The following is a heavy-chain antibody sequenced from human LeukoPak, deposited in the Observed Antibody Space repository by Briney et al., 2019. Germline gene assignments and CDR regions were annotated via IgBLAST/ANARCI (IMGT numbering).Heavy chain of an antibody. CDR1: GGSISSYY. CDR3: ARGPSWFGELFDY. D-gene: IGHD3-10*01. Sequence: SETLSLTCTVSGGSISSYYWSWIRQPPGKGLEWIGYIYYSGSTNYNPSLKSRVTISVDTSKNQFSLKLSSVTAADTAVYYCARGPSWFGELFDYWGQGTLVTVSS. CDR2: IYYSGST. J-gene: IGHJ4*02. V-gene: IGHV4-59*01.